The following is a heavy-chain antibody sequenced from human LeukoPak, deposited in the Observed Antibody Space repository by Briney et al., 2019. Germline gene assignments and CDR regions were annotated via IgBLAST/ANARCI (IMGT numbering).Heavy chain of an antibody. V-gene: IGHV4-59*08. CDR2: IYYSGST. D-gene: IGHD2-8*02. J-gene: IGHJ4*02. Sequence: SETLSLACTVSVGFISSYYWTWIRQSPGKGLEWIGYIYYSGSTNYNPSLKSRVTISVDTSKNQFSLKLTSVTAADTALYYCGRRAGGTYSYYFDSWGQGTLVTVSS. CDR3: GRRAGGTYSYYFDS. CDR1: VGFISSYY.